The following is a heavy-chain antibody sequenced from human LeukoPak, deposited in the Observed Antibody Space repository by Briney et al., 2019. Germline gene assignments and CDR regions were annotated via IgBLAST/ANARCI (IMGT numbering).Heavy chain of an antibody. J-gene: IGHJ3*02. Sequence: PSETLSLTCAVYGVSISHYYWSWIRQSPGKGLECIGEINHSGSTNYNPSLKSRVTISVDTSKNQFSLKLSSVTAADTAVYYCARDFRADYIDAFDIWGQGTMVTVSS. V-gene: IGHV4-34*01. D-gene: IGHD4-11*01. CDR1: GVSISHYY. CDR3: ARDFRADYIDAFDI. CDR2: INHSGST.